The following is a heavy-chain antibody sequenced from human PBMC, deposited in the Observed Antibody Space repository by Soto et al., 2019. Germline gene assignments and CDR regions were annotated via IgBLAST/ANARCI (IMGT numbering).Heavy chain of an antibody. V-gene: IGHV4-31*03. D-gene: IGHD6-6*01. CDR1: GGSISSVGYY. CDR3: ARDPITAPNYCRMDV. J-gene: IGHJ6*02. CDR2: IYYSGNT. Sequence: SETLSLTCTVSGGSISSVGYYWIWIRQHPGEGLEWIGYIYYSGNTYYNPSLKSRVTISVDTSKNHFLLRLSSVTAADTAVYYCARDPITAPNYCRMDVWGQGNTVTVPS.